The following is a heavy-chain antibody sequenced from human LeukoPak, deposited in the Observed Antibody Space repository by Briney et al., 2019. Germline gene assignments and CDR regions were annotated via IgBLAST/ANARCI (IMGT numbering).Heavy chain of an antibody. CDR2: INPNSGNT. CDR1: GYTFTTYA. J-gene: IGHJ5*02. V-gene: IGHV1-8*02. D-gene: IGHD5-18*01. Sequence: ASVKVSCKASGYTFTTYAINWVRQATGQGLERISSINPNSGNTGYAQKFQGRVTMTRNTSISTAYMELSSLRSEDTAVYYCARGLRYSYGYSLMDSNWFDPWGQGTLVTVSS. CDR3: ARGLRYSYGYSLMDSNWFDP.